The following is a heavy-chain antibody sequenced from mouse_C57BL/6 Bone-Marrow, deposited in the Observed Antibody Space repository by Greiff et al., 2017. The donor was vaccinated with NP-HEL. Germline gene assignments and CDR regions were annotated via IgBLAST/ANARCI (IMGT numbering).Heavy chain of an antibody. CDR2: FHPYNDDT. Sequence: VQRVESGAELVKPGASVKMSCKASGYTFTTYPIEWMKQNHGKSLEWIGNFHPYNDDTKYNEKFKGKATLTVEKSSSTVYLELSRLTSDDSAVYYCARGIYGSSYYFDYWGQGTTLTVSS. CDR1: GYTFTTYP. J-gene: IGHJ2*01. CDR3: ARGIYGSSYYFDY. D-gene: IGHD1-1*01. V-gene: IGHV1-47*01.